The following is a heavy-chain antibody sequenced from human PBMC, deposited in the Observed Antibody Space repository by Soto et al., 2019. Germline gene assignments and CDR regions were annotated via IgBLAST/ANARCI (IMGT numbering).Heavy chain of an antibody. CDR2: ISGSGGST. Sequence: PGGFLRLSCAASGFTFSSYAMSWVRQAPGKGLEWVSAISGSGGSTYYADSVKGRFTISRDNSKNTLYLQMNSLRAEDTAVYYCAKFRSIAAAGSPYYYYGTDVWGQGTTVTVSS. CDR1: GFTFSSYA. D-gene: IGHD6-13*01. J-gene: IGHJ6*02. V-gene: IGHV3-23*01. CDR3: AKFRSIAAAGSPYYYYGTDV.